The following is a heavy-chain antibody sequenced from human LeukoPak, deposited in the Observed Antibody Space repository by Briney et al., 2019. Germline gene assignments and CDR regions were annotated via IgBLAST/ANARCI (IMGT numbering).Heavy chain of an antibody. CDR3: TTGVAARYFDY. J-gene: IGHJ4*02. D-gene: IGHD6-6*01. CDR1: GFTFSNAW. Sequence: KPGGSLRLCCAASGFTFSNAWMSWVRQAPGKGLEWVGRIKSKTDGGTTDYAAPVKGRFTISRDDSKNTLCLQMNSLKTEDTAVYYCTTGVAARYFDYWGQGTLVTVSS. V-gene: IGHV3-15*01. CDR2: IKSKTDGGTT.